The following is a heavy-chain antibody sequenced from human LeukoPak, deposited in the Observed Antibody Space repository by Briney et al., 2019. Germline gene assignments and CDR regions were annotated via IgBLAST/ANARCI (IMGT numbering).Heavy chain of an antibody. V-gene: IGHV4-39*07. CDR1: GGSISSSSYY. CDR2: IYYSGST. J-gene: IGHJ6*03. D-gene: IGHD2-2*01. CDR3: ARGVVPAAMRVYYYYYYMDV. Sequence: PSETLSLTCSVSGGSISSSSYYWGWLRQPPGKGLEWIGSIYYSGSTNYNPSLKSRVTISVDTSKKQFSLKLSSVTAADTAVHYCARGVVPAAMRVYYYYYYMDVWGKGTTVTVSS.